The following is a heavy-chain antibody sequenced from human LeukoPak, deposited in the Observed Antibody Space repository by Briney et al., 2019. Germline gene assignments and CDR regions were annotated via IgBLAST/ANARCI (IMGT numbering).Heavy chain of an antibody. D-gene: IGHD6-19*01. CDR3: AREPGIAVAGNQYGMDV. V-gene: IGHV3-21*01. Sequence: GGSLRLSCAASGFTFSSYSMNWVRQAPGKGLEWVSSISSSSSYIYHADSVKGRFTISRDNAKNSLYLQMNSLRAEDTAVYYCAREPGIAVAGNQYGMDVWGQGTTVTVSS. J-gene: IGHJ6*02. CDR2: ISSSSSYI. CDR1: GFTFSSYS.